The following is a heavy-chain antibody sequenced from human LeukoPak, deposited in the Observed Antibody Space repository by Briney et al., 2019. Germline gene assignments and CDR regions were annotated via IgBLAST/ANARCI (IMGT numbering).Heavy chain of an antibody. CDR3: AREASYWRIDY. J-gene: IGHJ4*02. V-gene: IGHV3-7*03. D-gene: IGHD3-10*01. Sequence: DSVKGRFTISRDNAKNSLHLQMNSLRAEDTAVYYCAREASYWRIDYWGQGTLVTVSS.